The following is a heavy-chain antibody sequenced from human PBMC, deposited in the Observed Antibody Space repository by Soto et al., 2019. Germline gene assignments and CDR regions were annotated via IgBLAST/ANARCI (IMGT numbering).Heavy chain of an antibody. CDR3: ARHYPFGSGSFSPYYFDS. V-gene: IGHV4-39*01. D-gene: IGHD3-10*01. Sequence: PSETLSLTCTVSGGSIRSSSYYWGWIRQPPGKGLEWIGSINYSGSSYYNPSLRSRVTIFVDTSKNQFSLKLSSVTAADTAVYYCARHYPFGSGSFSPYYFDSWGRGTLVTVSS. CDR1: GGSIRSSSYY. CDR2: INYSGSS. J-gene: IGHJ4*02.